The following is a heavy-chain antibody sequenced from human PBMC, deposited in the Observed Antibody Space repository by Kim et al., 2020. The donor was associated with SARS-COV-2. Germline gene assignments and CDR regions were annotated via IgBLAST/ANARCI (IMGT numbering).Heavy chain of an antibody. J-gene: IGHJ6*02. Sequence: VKGRFTISRDNSKNTLYLQMNSLRAEDTAVYYCAKDFFPIAAAGKNGMDVWGQGTTVTVSS. D-gene: IGHD6-13*01. V-gene: IGHV3-30*02. CDR3: AKDFFPIAAAGKNGMDV.